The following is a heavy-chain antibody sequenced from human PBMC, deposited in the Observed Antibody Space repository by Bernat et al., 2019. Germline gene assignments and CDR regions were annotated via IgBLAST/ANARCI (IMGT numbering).Heavy chain of an antibody. CDR1: GGSISAYY. J-gene: IGHJ5*02. V-gene: IGHV4-59*01. CDR3: ARLSAAAAYP. D-gene: IGHD6-13*01. Sequence: QVQLQESGPGLVKPSETLSLTCTVSGGSISAYYWTWIRQPPGKGLEWIAYISYSGGAYYNPSLKSRVTISLDTSKNQFSLKVTSVTAADTAVYYCARLSAAAAYPWGQGTLVTVSS. CDR2: ISYSGGA.